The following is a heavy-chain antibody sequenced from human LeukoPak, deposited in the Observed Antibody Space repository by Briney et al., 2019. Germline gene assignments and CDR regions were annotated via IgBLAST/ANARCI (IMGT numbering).Heavy chain of an antibody. CDR1: GGSISSSNW. D-gene: IGHD6-13*01. J-gene: IGHJ5*02. CDR2: IYHSGST. Sequence: PSGTLSLTCAVSGGSISSSNWWSWVRQPPGKGLEWIGEIYHSGSTNYNPSLKSRVTISVDNSKNQFSLKLSSVTAADTAVYYCARGVAAAGYNWFDPWGQGTLVTVSS. CDR3: ARGVAAAGYNWFDP. V-gene: IGHV4-4*02.